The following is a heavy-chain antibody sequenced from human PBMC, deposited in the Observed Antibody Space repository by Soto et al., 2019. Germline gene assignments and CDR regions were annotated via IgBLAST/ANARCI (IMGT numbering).Heavy chain of an antibody. CDR1: GFSLSTSGMC. CDR3: ARSRYNWNDVNRASYFDY. J-gene: IGHJ4*02. V-gene: IGHV2-70*11. Sequence: SGPTLVNPTQTLTLTCTFSGFSLSTSGMCVSWIRQPPGKALEWLARIDWDDDKYYSTSLKTRLTISKDTSKNQVVLTMTNMDPVDTATYYCARSRYNWNDVNRASYFDYWGQGTLVTVSS. D-gene: IGHD1-1*01. CDR2: IDWDDDK.